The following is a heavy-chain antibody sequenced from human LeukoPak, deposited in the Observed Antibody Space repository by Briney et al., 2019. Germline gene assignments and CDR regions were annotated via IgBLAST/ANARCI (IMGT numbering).Heavy chain of an antibody. CDR1: GFTFSSFA. CDR2: ISGGGDKT. Sequence: PGGSLRLSCAASGFTFSSFAMSWVRQAPGKGLEWVSAISGGGDKTYYADSVKGRFTISRDNSKNTLFVQMNGLRAEDTAAYYCVKCSLAAADTAWFDPWGQGTLVTVSS. V-gene: IGHV3-23*01. D-gene: IGHD6-13*01. CDR3: VKCSLAAADTAWFDP. J-gene: IGHJ5*02.